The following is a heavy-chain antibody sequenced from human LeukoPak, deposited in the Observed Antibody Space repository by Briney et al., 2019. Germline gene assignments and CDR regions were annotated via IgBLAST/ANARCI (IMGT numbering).Heavy chain of an antibody. CDR1: GGTFSSYA. J-gene: IGHJ5*02. CDR3: AKSADSSGYYFNWFDP. CDR2: IIPIFGTA. D-gene: IGHD3-22*01. V-gene: IGHV1-69*05. Sequence: SVKVSCKASGGTFSSYAISWVRQAPGQGLEWMGGIIPIFGTANYAQKFQGRVTITTDESTSTAYMELSSLGSEDTAVYYCAKSADSSGYYFNWFDPWGQGTLVTVSS.